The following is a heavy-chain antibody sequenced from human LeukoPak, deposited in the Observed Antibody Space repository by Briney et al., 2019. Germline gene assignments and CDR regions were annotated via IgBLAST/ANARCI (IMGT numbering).Heavy chain of an antibody. J-gene: IGHJ4*02. CDR1: GYSFTSYG. D-gene: IGHD3-10*01. V-gene: IGHV1-18*01. Sequence: ASVKVSCKASGYSFTSYGLSWARQAPGQGIEWMGWISPYNGNTNYAEKVQGRVTMTTDTSTSTAFMELRSLTSDDAAVYCCARDYRVTVIRGLLPDYWGQGTQVTVSS. CDR2: ISPYNGNT. CDR3: ARDYRVTVIRGLLPDY.